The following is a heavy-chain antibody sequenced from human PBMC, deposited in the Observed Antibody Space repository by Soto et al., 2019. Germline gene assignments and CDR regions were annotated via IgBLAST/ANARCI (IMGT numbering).Heavy chain of an antibody. CDR1: GFTFSNAW. V-gene: IGHV3-15*01. Sequence: LRLSCAASGFTFSNAWMSWVRQAPGKGLEWVGRIKSKTDGGTTDYAAPVKGRFTISRDDSKNTLYLQMNSLKTEDTAVYYCTTGRIVGAPPDYWGQGTLVTVSS. CDR3: TTGRIVGAPPDY. CDR2: IKSKTDGGTT. J-gene: IGHJ4*02. D-gene: IGHD1-26*01.